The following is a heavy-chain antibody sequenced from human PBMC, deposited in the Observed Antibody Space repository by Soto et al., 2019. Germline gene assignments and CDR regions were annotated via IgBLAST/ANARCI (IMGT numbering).Heavy chain of an antibody. CDR1: GFTVSSNY. CDR2: IYSGGST. V-gene: IGHV3-66*01. J-gene: IGHJ4*02. CDR3: ARKAKWQLVLDY. Sequence: GGSLRLSCAASGFTVSSNYMSWVRQAPGKVLEWVSVIYSGGSTYYADSVKGRFTISRDNSKNPLYLQMNSLRAEEKAVYYCARKAKWQLVLDYWGQGTLVTVSS. D-gene: IGHD6-13*01.